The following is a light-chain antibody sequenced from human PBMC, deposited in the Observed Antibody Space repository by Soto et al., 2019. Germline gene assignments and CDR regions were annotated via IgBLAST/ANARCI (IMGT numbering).Light chain of an antibody. V-gene: IGKV1-5*03. CDR2: KAS. CDR3: QQYNSS. CDR1: QSISNW. J-gene: IGKJ1*01. Sequence: DIQMTQSPSTRSSSLGDRVTITCRASQSISNWLAWYQQKPGKAPKLLIYKASSLESGVPSRFSGSGSGTEFTLTISSLQPDDFATYYCQQYNSSFGQGTKVDIK.